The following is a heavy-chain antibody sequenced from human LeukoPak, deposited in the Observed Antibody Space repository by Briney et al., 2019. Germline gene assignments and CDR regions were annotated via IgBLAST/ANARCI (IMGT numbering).Heavy chain of an antibody. Sequence: ASVKVSCKASGYTFSDYYMHWVRQAPGQGLEWMGWMNPNSGNTGYAQKFQGRVTMTRNTSISTAYMELSSLRSEDTAVYYCARGNPFDYWGQGTLVTVSS. CDR1: GYTFSDYY. J-gene: IGHJ4*02. CDR3: ARGNPFDY. V-gene: IGHV1-8*02. CDR2: MNPNSGNT.